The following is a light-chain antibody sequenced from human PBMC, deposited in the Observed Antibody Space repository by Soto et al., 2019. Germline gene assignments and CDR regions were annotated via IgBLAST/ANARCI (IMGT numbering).Light chain of an antibody. CDR2: DVS. Sequence: QSALTQPRSVSGSPGQPATISCTGTSSDVGGYNFVSWYQQHPGKAPKLMIYDVSKRPSGVPDRFSGSKSGNTASLTISGLQAEDEADYYCCSYAGSYTGVFGTGTKVTVL. J-gene: IGLJ1*01. CDR1: SSDVGGYNF. CDR3: CSYAGSYTGV. V-gene: IGLV2-11*01.